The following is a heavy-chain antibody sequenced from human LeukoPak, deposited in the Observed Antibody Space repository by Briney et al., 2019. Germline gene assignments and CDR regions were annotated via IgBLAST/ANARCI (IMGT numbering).Heavy chain of an antibody. J-gene: IGHJ6*03. CDR1: SDSISGYY. CDR2: IYYSGST. Sequence: SETLSLTCSVSSDSISGYYWSWLRQPPGKGLEWIGYIYYSGSTYYNPSLKSRVTMSVDTSKNQFSLKLSSVTAADTAVYYCARTTEGGYTYNYFYYYYMDVWGKGTTVTISS. V-gene: IGHV4-59*01. CDR3: ARTTEGGYTYNYFYYYYMDV. D-gene: IGHD5-18*01.